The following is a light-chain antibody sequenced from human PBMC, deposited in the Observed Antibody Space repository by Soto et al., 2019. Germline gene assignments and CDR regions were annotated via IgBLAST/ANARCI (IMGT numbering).Light chain of an antibody. CDR2: DTS. Sequence: EIVMAQSPATLSVSRGERATLSCRASQSISSNLAWYQHKPGQAPRLLIYDTSTRAAGIPARFSGSGSGTDFTLTISSLQSEDFAVYYCQQYGSSRTFGQGSKVDVK. J-gene: IGKJ1*01. CDR3: QQYGSSRT. CDR1: QSISSN. V-gene: IGKV3-15*01.